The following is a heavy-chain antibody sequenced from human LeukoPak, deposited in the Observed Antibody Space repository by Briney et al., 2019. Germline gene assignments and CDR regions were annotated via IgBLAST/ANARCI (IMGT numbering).Heavy chain of an antibody. CDR3: TRDSRDYDSSGYGSFDY. CDR2: IRSKAYGGTT. V-gene: IGHV3-49*04. Sequence: GGSLRLSCTASGFTFGDYAMSWVRQAPGKGLEWVGFIRSKAYGGTTEYAASVKGRFTISRDDSKSIAYLQMNSLKTEDKAVYYCTRDSRDYDSSGYGSFDYWGQGTLVTVSS. D-gene: IGHD3-22*01. J-gene: IGHJ4*02. CDR1: GFTFGDYA.